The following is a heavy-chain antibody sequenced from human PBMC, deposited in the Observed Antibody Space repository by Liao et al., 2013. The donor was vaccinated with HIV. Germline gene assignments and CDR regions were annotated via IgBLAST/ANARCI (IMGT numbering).Heavy chain of an antibody. CDR1: GSSISNYY. CDR3: VRGPITTVTISYYYFDI. J-gene: IGHJ2*01. V-gene: IGHV4-4*07. D-gene: IGHD4-17*01. CDR2: IHATGSS. Sequence: QGQLQESGPGLVKPSQTLSLSCSVSGSSISNYYWSWIRQPAGKGLEWIGRIHATGSSNSNPSLQSRVTMSIDASKSQFSLKMTSMTAADTGVYYCVRGPITTVTISYYYFDIWGRGTLLTVSS.